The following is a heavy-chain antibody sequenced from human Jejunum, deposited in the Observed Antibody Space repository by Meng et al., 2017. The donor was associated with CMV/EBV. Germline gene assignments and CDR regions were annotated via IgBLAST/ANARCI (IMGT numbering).Heavy chain of an antibody. V-gene: IGHV4-59*01. CDR2: IHNSGST. J-gene: IGHJ4*02. CDR3: ARGGDISETTAH. Sequence: CTVYGGAISTYYWSWIRQSPGKGLEWIGYIHNSGSTQYTPSLKSRVTMSIDTSKNQFSLKLRSVTAADTAVYYCARGGDISETTAHWGQGRLVTVSS. CDR1: GGAISTYY. D-gene: IGHD6-19*01.